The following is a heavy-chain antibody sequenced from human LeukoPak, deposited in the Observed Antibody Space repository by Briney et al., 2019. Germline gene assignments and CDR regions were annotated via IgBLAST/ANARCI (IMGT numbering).Heavy chain of an antibody. J-gene: IGHJ4*02. CDR2: IKTKADGGTA. D-gene: IGHD2-15*01. CDR3: TTDGGHGSDY. V-gene: IGHV3-15*01. Sequence: PGGSLRLSCVASGFTFSNAWMSWVRQAPGMGLEWAGHIKTKADGGTAVYAAPVQGRFAFSRDDSKNTLYLQMNSLKSEDTAVYYCTTDGGHGSDYWGQGTLVTVSA. CDR1: GFTFSNAW.